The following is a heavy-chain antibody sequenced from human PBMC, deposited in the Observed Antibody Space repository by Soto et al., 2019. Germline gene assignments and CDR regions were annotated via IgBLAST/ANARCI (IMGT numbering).Heavy chain of an antibody. D-gene: IGHD3-3*01. V-gene: IGHV1-69*01. J-gene: IGHJ6*02. CDR1: GGTFSSYA. CDR3: ATTARICGGKRGRYGMDV. CDR2: IIPIFGTA. Sequence: QVQLVQSGAEVKKPGSSVKVSCKASGGTFSSYAISWVRQAPGQGLEWMGGIIPIFGTANYAQKFQGRVTITADESTSTAYMELSSLRAEGTGGDYCATTARICGGKRGRYGMDVWGQGTTVTVSS.